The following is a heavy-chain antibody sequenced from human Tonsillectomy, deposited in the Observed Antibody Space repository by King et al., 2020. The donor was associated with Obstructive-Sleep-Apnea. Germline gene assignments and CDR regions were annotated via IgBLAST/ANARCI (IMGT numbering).Heavy chain of an antibody. CDR3: TSALGPRALRDNWFDL. D-gene: IGHD5-24*01. V-gene: IGHV3-21*06. Sequence: VQLVESGGGLVKPGGSLRLSCAASGLSFNDYDMNWVRQAPGKGLEWVSSITTTSHYIYYADSVKGRFTISRDNANNLLYLHMNSLRAEDTAMYYCTSALGPRALRDNWFDLWGQGTLVTVSS. CDR2: ITTTSHYI. J-gene: IGHJ5*02. CDR1: GLSFNDYD.